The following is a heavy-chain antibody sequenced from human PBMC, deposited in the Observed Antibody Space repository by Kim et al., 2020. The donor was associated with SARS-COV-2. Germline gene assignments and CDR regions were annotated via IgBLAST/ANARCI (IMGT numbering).Heavy chain of an antibody. CDR2: ITAGNGNT. CDR1: GYTFTTYT. CDR3: AGDQVGVTDY. J-gene: IGHJ4*02. V-gene: IGHV1-3*01. D-gene: IGHD1-26*01. Sequence: ASVKVSCKASGYTFTTYTMHWVRQAPGQRLEWMGWITAGNGNTYYSQKFQGRVTITRDTSASTAYMELSSLRSEDTAVYYCAGDQVGVTDYWGQGTLVTVSS.